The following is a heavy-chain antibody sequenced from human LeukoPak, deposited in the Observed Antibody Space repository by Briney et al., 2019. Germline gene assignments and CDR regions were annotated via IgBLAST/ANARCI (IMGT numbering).Heavy chain of an antibody. CDR3: ARGRRKRWGTEIDY. Sequence: SETLSLTCAVYGGSFSGHYWSWIRQPPGKGLEWIGEINHSGSTNYNPSLKSRVTISVDTSKNQFSLKLSPVTAADTAVYYCARGRRKRWGTEIDYWGQGTLVTVSS. V-gene: IGHV4-34*01. CDR2: INHSGST. J-gene: IGHJ4*02. CDR1: GGSFSGHY. D-gene: IGHD4-23*01.